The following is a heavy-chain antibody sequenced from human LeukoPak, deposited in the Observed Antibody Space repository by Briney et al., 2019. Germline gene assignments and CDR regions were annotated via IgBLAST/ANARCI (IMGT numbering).Heavy chain of an antibody. J-gene: IGHJ4*02. V-gene: IGHV3-30-3*01. Sequence: GGSLRLSCAASGFTFSSYAMHWVRQAPGKGLEWVAVISYDGSNKYYADSVKGRFTISRDNSKNTLYLQMNSLRAEDTAVCYCARGWDYYGSGSYYRRRTSDYWGQGNLVTVSS. CDR2: ISYDGSNK. D-gene: IGHD3-10*01. CDR3: ARGWDYYGSGSYYRRRTSDY. CDR1: GFTFSSYA.